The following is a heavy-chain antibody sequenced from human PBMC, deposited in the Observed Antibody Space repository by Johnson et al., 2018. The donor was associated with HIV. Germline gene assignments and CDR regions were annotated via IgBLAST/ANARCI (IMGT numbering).Heavy chain of an antibody. V-gene: IGHV3-15*01. Sequence: VQLVESGGGLVKPGGSLRLSCAASGFTFSNAWMSWVRQAPGKGLEWVGRIKSKTDGGSTDYAAPVKGRFTISRDNSKNTLYLQMNSLRAGDTAVYYCARAIWDGYPGMNAFDIWGQGTMVTVSS. CDR1: GFTFSNAW. CDR2: IKSKTDGGST. CDR3: ARAIWDGYPGMNAFDI. D-gene: IGHD5-24*01. J-gene: IGHJ3*02.